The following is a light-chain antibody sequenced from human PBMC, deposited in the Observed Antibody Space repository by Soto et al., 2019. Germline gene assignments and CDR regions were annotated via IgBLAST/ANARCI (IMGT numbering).Light chain of an antibody. Sequence: EIVMTQSPATLSVSPGKRATLSCRASESVSSNLAWYQQKPGQAPRLLIYGASTRATGIPARFSGSGSGTEFTLTISSLQSEDFAVYYCQQYNNWPRTFGQGTKVEIK. CDR3: QQYNNWPRT. J-gene: IGKJ1*01. CDR1: ESVSSN. V-gene: IGKV3-15*01. CDR2: GAS.